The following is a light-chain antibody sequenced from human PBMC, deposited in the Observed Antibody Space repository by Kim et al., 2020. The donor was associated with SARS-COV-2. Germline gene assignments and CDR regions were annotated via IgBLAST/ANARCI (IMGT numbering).Light chain of an antibody. V-gene: IGKV2D-29*01. J-gene: IGKJ2*01. CDR2: EVF. Sequence: DIVMTQTPLSLSVTPGQPASISCKSSQSLLHSDGKTYLFWYLQKSGQPPQLLIYEVFNRFSGVPDRFSGSGSGTDFTLKISRVEAEDVGVYYCLQSTQLRRTFGQGTKLEI. CDR1: QSLLHSDGKTY. CDR3: LQSTQLRRT.